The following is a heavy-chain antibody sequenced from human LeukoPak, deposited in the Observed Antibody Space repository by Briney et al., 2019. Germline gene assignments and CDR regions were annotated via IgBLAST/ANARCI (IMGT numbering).Heavy chain of an antibody. CDR1: EFSVGSNY. V-gene: IGHV3-66*01. CDR3: AKDSAAPISITMVRGRWYFDY. CDR2: IYSGGST. D-gene: IGHD3-10*01. J-gene: IGHJ4*02. Sequence: GGSLRLSCAASEFSVGSNYMTWVRQAPGKGLEWVSLIYSGGSTYYADSVKGRFTISRDNSKNTMYLQMNSLRAEDTAVYYCAKDSAAPISITMVRGRWYFDYWGQGTLVIVSS.